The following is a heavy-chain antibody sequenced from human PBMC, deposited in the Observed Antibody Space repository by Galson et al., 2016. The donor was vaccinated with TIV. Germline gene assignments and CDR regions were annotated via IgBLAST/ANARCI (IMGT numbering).Heavy chain of an antibody. V-gene: IGHV1-2*02. Sequence: SVKVSCKASAYTFAGYYIHWMRQSPGQGLEWMGWITPNSGGTNYAQKFQGRVTMTRDTSINTAYMELSRLRSDDTAVYYCTRDRSIAAPRDMDVWGQGTAVTVSS. CDR3: TRDRSIAAPRDMDV. CDR1: AYTFAGYY. D-gene: IGHD6-6*01. J-gene: IGHJ6*02. CDR2: ITPNSGGT.